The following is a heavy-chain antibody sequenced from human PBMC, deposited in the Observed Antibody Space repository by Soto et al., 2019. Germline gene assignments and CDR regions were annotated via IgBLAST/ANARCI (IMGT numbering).Heavy chain of an antibody. Sequence: SETLSLTCTVSGGSISSSSYYWGWIRQPPGKGLEWIGSIYYSGSTYYNPSLKSRVTISVDTSKNQFSLKLSSVTAADTAVYYCARVNMRVTAAYKNWFDPWGQGTLVTVSS. D-gene: IGHD2-21*02. CDR3: ARVNMRVTAAYKNWFDP. CDR1: GGSISSSSYY. CDR2: IYYSGST. J-gene: IGHJ5*02. V-gene: IGHV4-39*01.